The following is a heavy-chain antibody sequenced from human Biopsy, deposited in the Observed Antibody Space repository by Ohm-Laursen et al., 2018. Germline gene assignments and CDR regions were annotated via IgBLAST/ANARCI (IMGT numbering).Heavy chain of an antibody. D-gene: IGHD5-12*01. J-gene: IGHJ6*02. V-gene: IGHV4-38-2*01. Sequence: TLSLTCAVSGYSVTNDYYWGWIRQPPGKGLEWIGNIYYDGITYYNPSLKSRVARSVDPSKNQFSLRLPSWTAADTAVYYCARVAGGYAYYYGMDVWGQGTTVIVSS. CDR3: ARVAGGYAYYYGMDV. CDR1: GYSVTNDYY. CDR2: IYYDGIT.